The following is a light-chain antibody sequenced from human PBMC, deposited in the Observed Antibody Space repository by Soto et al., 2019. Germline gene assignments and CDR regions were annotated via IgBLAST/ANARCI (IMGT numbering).Light chain of an antibody. CDR3: SSYTSSSTSHYV. CDR1: SSDVGVYNY. Sequence: QSALTQPASVSGSPGQSITISCTGTSSDVGVYNYVSWYQQHPGKAPKLMIYEVSNRPSGVSNRFSGSKSGNTASLTISGLQAEDEADYYCSSYTSSSTSHYVFGNGTKLTVL. V-gene: IGLV2-14*01. J-gene: IGLJ1*01. CDR2: EVS.